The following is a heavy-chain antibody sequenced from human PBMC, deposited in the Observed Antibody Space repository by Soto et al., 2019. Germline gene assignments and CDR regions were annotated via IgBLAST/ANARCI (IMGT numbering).Heavy chain of an antibody. CDR2: IVVGSGNT. V-gene: IGHV1-58*01. D-gene: IGHD3-9*01. CDR3: AARYFDPHYYYYGMDV. CDR1: GFTFTSSA. Sequence: ASVKVSCKASGFTFTSSAVQWVRQARGQRLEWIGWIVVGSGNTNYAQKFQERATITRDMSTSTAYMELSSLRSEDTAVYYCAARYFDPHYYYYGMDVWGQGTTVTVSS. J-gene: IGHJ6*02.